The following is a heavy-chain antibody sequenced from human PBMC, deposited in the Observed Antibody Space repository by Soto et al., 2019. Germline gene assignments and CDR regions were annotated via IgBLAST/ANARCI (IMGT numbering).Heavy chain of an antibody. Sequence: GESPKTPFKGSGYSFTSYWIGWVRQMPGKGLEWMWTIYPGDSDTRHSPSFQGQVTISADKSISTAYLHWSSLKASDTAMYYCARRGGLHRYWYFDLWGRGTLVTVSS. J-gene: IGHJ2*01. D-gene: IGHD2-15*01. CDR3: ARRGGLHRYWYFDL. CDR1: GYSFTSYW. CDR2: IYPGDSDT. V-gene: IGHV5-51*01.